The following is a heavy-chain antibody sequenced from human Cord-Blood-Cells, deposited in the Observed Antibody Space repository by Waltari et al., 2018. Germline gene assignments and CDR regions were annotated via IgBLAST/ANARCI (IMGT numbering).Heavy chain of an antibody. CDR1: GGPFSGYY. CDR2: INHSGST. Sequence: QVQLQPWGAELLKPEETLSLSCAVYGGPFSGYYWSWIRQPPGRGLEWSGEINHSGSTNYNPSLKSRVTISVDTSKNQFSLKLSSVTAADTAVYYCARHQGDSRGYCDLWGRGTLVTVSS. CDR3: ARHQGDSRGYCDL. D-gene: IGHD3-16*01. V-gene: IGHV4-34*01. J-gene: IGHJ2*01.